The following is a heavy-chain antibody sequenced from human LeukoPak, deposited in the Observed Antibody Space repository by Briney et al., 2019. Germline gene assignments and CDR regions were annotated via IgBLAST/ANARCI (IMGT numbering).Heavy chain of an antibody. CDR3: ARSGYSYLGIGGPRRNWFDP. D-gene: IGHD5-18*01. V-gene: IGHV4-34*01. CDR1: GGSFSGYY. CDR2: INHSGST. J-gene: IGHJ5*02. Sequence: SETLSLTCAVYGGSFSGYYWSWIRQPPGKGLEWIGEINHSGSTNYNPSLKSRVTISVDTSKNQFSLKLSSVTAADTAVYYCARSGYSYLGIGGPRRNWFDPWGQGTLVTVSS.